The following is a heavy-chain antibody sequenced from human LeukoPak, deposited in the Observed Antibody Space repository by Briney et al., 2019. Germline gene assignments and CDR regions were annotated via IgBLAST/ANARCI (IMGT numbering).Heavy chain of an antibody. Sequence: SETLSLTCAVSGYSTSSGYFWSWIRQPPGKGLEWIGVIGHSGSTYYNPSLKSRITISTDTSKNRFSLKLSSVTAADTAVYYCARLNTGVLSSRTNNWFDPWGQGTLVTVSS. CDR3: ARLNTGVLSSRTNNWFDP. CDR1: GYSTSSGYF. V-gene: IGHV4-38-2*01. J-gene: IGHJ5*02. D-gene: IGHD6-13*01. CDR2: IGHSGST.